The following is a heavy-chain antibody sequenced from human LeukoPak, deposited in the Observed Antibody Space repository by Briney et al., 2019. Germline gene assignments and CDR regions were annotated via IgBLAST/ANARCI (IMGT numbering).Heavy chain of an antibody. CDR2: IYPGDSDT. J-gene: IGHJ6*02. V-gene: IGHV5-51*01. Sequence: GESLKISCKGSGYSFTSYWIGWVRQMPGKGLEWMGIIYPGDSDTRYSPSFQGQVTISADKSISTAYLQWSSLKASDTAMYYCASMIAAADGYYGMDVWGQGTTVTVSS. CDR1: GYSFTSYW. CDR3: ASMIAAADGYYGMDV. D-gene: IGHD6-13*01.